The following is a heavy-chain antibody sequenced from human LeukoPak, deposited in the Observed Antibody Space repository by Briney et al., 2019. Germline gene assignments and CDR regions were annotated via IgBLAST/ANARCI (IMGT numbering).Heavy chain of an antibody. D-gene: IGHD3-22*01. Sequence: PGGSLRLSCAASGFTFSSYAMSWVRQAPGKGLEWVSVISSSGGSGYYAASVKGRFTISRDNSKNALYLQMNSLRAEDTAVYYCAKDKDSGYYYLDYWGQGTLATVSS. CDR3: AKDKDSGYYYLDY. CDR1: GFTFSSYA. V-gene: IGHV3-23*01. J-gene: IGHJ4*02. CDR2: ISSSGGSG.